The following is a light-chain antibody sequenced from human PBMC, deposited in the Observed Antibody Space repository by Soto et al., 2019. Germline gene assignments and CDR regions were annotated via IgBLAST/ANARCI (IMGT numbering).Light chain of an antibody. CDR3: LQYHNLWA. V-gene: IGKV1-5*03. CDR1: QTISSW. J-gene: IGKJ1*01. Sequence: DIKMTQSPSTLSGALGDRVTITCRASQTISSWLAWYQQKPGKAPKLLIYKASTLKSGVPSRFSGSGSGTEFTLTISSLQSEDFTVYSCLQYHNLWAFGQGTKV. CDR2: KAS.